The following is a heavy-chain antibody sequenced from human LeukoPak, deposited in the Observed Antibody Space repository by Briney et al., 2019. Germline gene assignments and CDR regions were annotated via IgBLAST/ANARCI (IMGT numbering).Heavy chain of an antibody. D-gene: IGHD3-3*01. CDR2: ISGSGGST. Sequence: GGSLGLSCAASGFTFSRYAMSWVRQAPGKGLEWVSAISGSGGSTYYADSVKGRFTISRDNSKNTVYLQMNSLRAEDTAVYYCAKDQYYDFWSGYPPGYWGQGTLVTVSS. CDR1: GFTFSRYA. CDR3: AKDQYYDFWSGYPPGY. V-gene: IGHV3-23*01. J-gene: IGHJ4*02.